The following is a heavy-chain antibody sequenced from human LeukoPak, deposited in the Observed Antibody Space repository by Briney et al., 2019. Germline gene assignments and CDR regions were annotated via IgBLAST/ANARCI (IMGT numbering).Heavy chain of an antibody. CDR2: ISAYNGNT. Sequence: ASVKVSRKASGYTFTSYGISWVRQAPGQGLEWMGWISAYNGNTNYAQKLQGRVTMTTDTSTSTAYMELRSLRSDDTAVYYCARDLNPPYQSSSSLDYWGQGTLVTVSS. CDR3: ARDLNPPYQSSSSLDY. J-gene: IGHJ4*02. V-gene: IGHV1-18*01. CDR1: GYTFTSYG. D-gene: IGHD6-6*01.